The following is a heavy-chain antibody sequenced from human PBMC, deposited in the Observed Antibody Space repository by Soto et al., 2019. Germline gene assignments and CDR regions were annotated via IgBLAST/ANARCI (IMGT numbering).Heavy chain of an antibody. V-gene: IGHV3-30*18. CDR2: ISYDGSNK. D-gene: IGHD4-17*01. J-gene: IGHJ4*02. CDR1: GFTSSSYG. Sequence: GGSLRLSCAASGFTSSSYGMHWVRQAPGKGLEWVAVISYDGSNKYYADSVKGRFTISRDNSKNTLYLQMNSLRAEDTAVYYCAKDPVRYGGYGGYFDYWGQGTLVAVSS. CDR3: AKDPVRYGGYGGYFDY.